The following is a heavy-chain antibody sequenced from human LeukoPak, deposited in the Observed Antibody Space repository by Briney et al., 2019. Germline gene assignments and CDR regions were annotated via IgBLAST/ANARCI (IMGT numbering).Heavy chain of an antibody. V-gene: IGHV3-53*01. J-gene: IGHJ4*02. CDR1: GFTVSSNY. Sequence: GGSLRLSCAASGFTVSSNYMSWVRQAPGKGLEWVSVIYRDGSTYYADSVKGRFTISRDNSKNTLYLRMNSLRAEDTAVYYCARGHIAVAGNFDYWGQGTLVAVSS. D-gene: IGHD6-19*01. CDR2: IYRDGST. CDR3: ARGHIAVAGNFDY.